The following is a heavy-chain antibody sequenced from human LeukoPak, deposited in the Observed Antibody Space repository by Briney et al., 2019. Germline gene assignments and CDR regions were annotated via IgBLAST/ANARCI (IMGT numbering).Heavy chain of an antibody. J-gene: IGHJ4*02. Sequence: SVKVSCKASGGTFSSYAISWVRQAPGQGLEWMGGIIPIFGTANYAQKFQGRVTITADESTSTAYMELSSLRSEDTAVYYCARLSRDTAMVKDDPTHPRFDYWGQGTLVTVSS. V-gene: IGHV1-69*01. CDR2: IIPIFGTA. CDR1: GGTFSSYA. CDR3: ARLSRDTAMVKDDPTHPRFDY. D-gene: IGHD5-18*01.